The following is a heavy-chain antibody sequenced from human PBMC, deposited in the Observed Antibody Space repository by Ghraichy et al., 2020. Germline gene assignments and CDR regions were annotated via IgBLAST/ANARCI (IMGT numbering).Heavy chain of an antibody. V-gene: IGHV4-34*01. CDR2: INHNGNT. CDR1: GGSFSGY. D-gene: IGHD2-2*01. CDR3: ARPDQMLMNDAFDI. J-gene: IGHJ3*02. Sequence: SETLSLTCAVYGGSFSGYWCWIRQSPGRGLEWSGEINHNGNTNYNPSLKSRVTISVDTSKNQFSLKLSSVTAADTAVYYCARPDQMLMNDAFDIWGRGTMVNISS.